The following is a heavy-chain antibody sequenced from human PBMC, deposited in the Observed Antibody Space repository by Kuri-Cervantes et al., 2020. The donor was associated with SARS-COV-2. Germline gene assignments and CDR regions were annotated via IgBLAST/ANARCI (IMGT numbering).Heavy chain of an antibody. Sequence: GESLKISCEVSGFLFSASAIHWVRQGSGKGLEWVGRVRGKANNYATAYAASVKGRFTISRDDSKNMAYLQMNSLRAEDTAVYYCARALLGLLVDYWGQGTLVTVSS. CDR2: VRGKANNYAT. CDR3: ARALLGLLVDY. V-gene: IGHV3-73*01. CDR1: GFLFSASA. J-gene: IGHJ4*02. D-gene: IGHD7-27*01.